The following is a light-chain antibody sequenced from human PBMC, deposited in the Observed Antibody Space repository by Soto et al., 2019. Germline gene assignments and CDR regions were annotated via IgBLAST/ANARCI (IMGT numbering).Light chain of an antibody. Sequence: QSVLTQSPSASASLGASVTLTCTLSSGPSSYAIAWHQQQPEKGPRDLMQLNSDGSHYKGGGIPDRFSGSSSGAERYLTISSRQYEDEADYYWQTWGTGNQVFGTGTKLTVL. V-gene: IGLV4-69*01. CDR2: LNSDGSH. CDR1: SGPSSYA. CDR3: QTWGTGNQV. J-gene: IGLJ1*01.